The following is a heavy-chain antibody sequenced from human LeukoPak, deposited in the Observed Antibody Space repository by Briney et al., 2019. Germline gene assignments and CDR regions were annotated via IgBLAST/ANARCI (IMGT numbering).Heavy chain of an antibody. D-gene: IGHD3-10*01. CDR3: ARRYYYNSGSYPFDY. J-gene: IGHJ4*02. CDR2: MSYDGSAA. Sequence: PGTSLRLSCTGSSLTFNGRTMHWVRQAPGKGLEWVVVMSYDGSAAYYGDSVKGRFTISRDNAKNSLYLQMNSLRAEDTAVYYCARRYYYNSGSYPFDYWGQGTLVTVSS. CDR1: SLTFNGRT. V-gene: IGHV3-30*04.